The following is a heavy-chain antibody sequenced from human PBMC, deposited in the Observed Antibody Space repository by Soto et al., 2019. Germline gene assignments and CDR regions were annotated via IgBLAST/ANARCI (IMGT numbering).Heavy chain of an antibody. J-gene: IGHJ4*02. D-gene: IGHD5-18*01. CDR1: GGGNLRDYR. Sequence: SVKVSCKASGGGNLRDYRTTWVRRAPGQGLERMGAIIPKLGSANYAQNFQGRVTVNADESTNTVYMELRSLRSDDTAVYYCARGGDGYTFGALYWGQGTPVTVSS. CDR3: ARGGDGYTFGALY. CDR2: IIPKLGSA. V-gene: IGHV1-69*13.